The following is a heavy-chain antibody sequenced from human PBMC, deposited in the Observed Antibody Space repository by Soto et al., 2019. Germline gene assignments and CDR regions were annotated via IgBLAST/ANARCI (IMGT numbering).Heavy chain of an antibody. V-gene: IGHV1-18*01. CDR1: GYTFTSYG. J-gene: IGHJ5*02. CDR2: ISAYNGNT. CDR3: AMEWLTGTDWFDP. Sequence: QVQLVQSGAEVMKPGASVKVSCKASGYTFTSYGISWVRQAPGQGLELMGWISAYNGNTNYAQKLHGRITMTTETSTSTAYMELMSLRSDDTAVYYCAMEWLTGTDWFDPWVQGTLVTVSS. D-gene: IGHD1-7*01.